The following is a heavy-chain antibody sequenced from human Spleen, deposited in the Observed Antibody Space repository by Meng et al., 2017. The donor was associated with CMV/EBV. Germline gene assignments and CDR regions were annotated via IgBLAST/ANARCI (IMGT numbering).Heavy chain of an antibody. D-gene: IGHD2-2*02. J-gene: IGHJ4*02. CDR3: ARHGGQYQLLYHFDY. CDR1: GYSFITYW. V-gene: IGHV5-51*01. CDR2: IYPGGSDT. Sequence: GESLKISCKASGYSFITYWIGWVRQMPGKGLEWTGIIYPGGSDTRYSPSFQGQVTISADKSISTAYLQWSSLRASDTAMYYCARHGGQYQLLYHFDYWGQGTLVTVSS.